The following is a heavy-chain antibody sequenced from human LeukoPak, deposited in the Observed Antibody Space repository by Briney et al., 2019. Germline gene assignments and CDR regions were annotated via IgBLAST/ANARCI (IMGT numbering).Heavy chain of an antibody. CDR2: IYSGGTT. D-gene: IGHD4-23*01. CDR1: GFTVSTNC. CDR3: ARDKYGGNSNAFDI. Sequence: GGSLRLSCAASGFTVSTNCMTWVRHAPGKGLEWVSTIYSGGTTYYADSVMGRFTISRDNAKNTLYLQMNSLRAEDTAMYYCARDKYGGNSNAFDIWGQGTMVTVSS. J-gene: IGHJ3*02. V-gene: IGHV3-53*01.